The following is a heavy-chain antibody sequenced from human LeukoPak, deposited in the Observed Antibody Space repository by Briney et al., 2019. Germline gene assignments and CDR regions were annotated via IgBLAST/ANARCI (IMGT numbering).Heavy chain of an antibody. Sequence: SETLSLTCTVSGGSISSGDYYWSWIRQPPGKGLEWIGYIYYSGSTYYNPSLKSRVTISVDTSKNQFSLKLSSVTAADTAVYYCASGRSFWSGYYYGDYCYYYGMDVWGQGTTVTVSS. D-gene: IGHD3-3*01. V-gene: IGHV4-30-4*02. CDR2: IYYSGST. CDR1: GGSISSGDYY. CDR3: ASGRSFWSGYYYGDYCYYYGMDV. J-gene: IGHJ6*02.